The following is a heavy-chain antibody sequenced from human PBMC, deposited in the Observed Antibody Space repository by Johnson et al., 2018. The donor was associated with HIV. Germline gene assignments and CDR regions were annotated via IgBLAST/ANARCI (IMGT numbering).Heavy chain of an antibody. CDR3: ARCSDPGYSSSWYLAAAFDI. CDR2: ISWNSGSI. Sequence: VQLVESGGGLVQPGRSLRLSCAASGFTFDDYAMHWVRQAPGKGLEWVSGISWNSGSIGYADSVKGRFIISRDNAKNSLYLQMNSLRAEDTAVYYCARCSDPGYSSSWYLAAAFDIWGQGTMVTVSS. V-gene: IGHV3-9*01. CDR1: GFTFDDYA. D-gene: IGHD6-13*01. J-gene: IGHJ3*02.